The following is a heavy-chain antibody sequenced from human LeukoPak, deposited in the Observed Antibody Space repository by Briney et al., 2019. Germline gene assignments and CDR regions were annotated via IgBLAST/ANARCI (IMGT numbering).Heavy chain of an antibody. CDR3: ARGKQYAVYY. Sequence: PSETLSLTCTVSAGSINCTYYWSWIRQPAGKGLEWIGRIYTSGSTNYDPSLKSRVTISVDKSNNQFSLMLSSVTAADTAVYYCARGKQYAVYYWGQGILVTVSP. D-gene: IGHD6-19*01. CDR2: IYTSGST. J-gene: IGHJ4*02. CDR1: AGSINCTYY. V-gene: IGHV4-4*07.